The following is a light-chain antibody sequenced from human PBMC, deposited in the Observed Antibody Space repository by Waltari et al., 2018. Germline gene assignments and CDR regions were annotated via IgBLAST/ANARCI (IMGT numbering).Light chain of an antibody. CDR2: EGS. CDR3: CSYAGSSWV. J-gene: IGLJ3*02. V-gene: IGLV2-23*01. CDR1: SSAVGSYNL. Sequence: QAALTQPASVSGSPGQSITISCTVTSSAVGSYNLVAWYQQHPGKAPKLMIYEGSKRPSGVFNRFAGSNSGNTASLTTSGLQAEDEADYYCCSYAGSSWVFGGGTKLTVL.